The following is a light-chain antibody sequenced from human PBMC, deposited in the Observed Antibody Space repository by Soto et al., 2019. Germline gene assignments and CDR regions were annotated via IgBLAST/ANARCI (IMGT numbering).Light chain of an antibody. CDR2: DND. V-gene: IGLV1-51*01. CDR3: GTWDSSLSDAVV. J-gene: IGLJ2*01. CDR1: SSNIGRNY. Sequence: QYVLTQPPSVSAAPGQKVTISCSGTSSNIGRNYVAWYQQLPGTAPKLLIYDNDKRPSGIPDRFSGSKSGTSATLGITGLQTGDKADYYCGTWDSSLSDAVVFGEGTQLTVL.